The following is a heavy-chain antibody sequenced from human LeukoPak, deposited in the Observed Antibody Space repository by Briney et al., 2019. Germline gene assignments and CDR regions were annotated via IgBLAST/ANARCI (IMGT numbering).Heavy chain of an antibody. Sequence: GGSLRLSCAASGFTFSSYAMSWVRQAPGKGLEWVSAISGSGGSTYYADSVKGRFTISRDNSKNTLYLQMNRLRAEDTAVYYCAKVSIVVVPAATNFDYWGQGTLVTVSS. CDR1: GFTFSSYA. V-gene: IGHV3-23*01. CDR2: ISGSGGST. J-gene: IGHJ4*02. D-gene: IGHD2-2*01. CDR3: AKVSIVVVPAATNFDY.